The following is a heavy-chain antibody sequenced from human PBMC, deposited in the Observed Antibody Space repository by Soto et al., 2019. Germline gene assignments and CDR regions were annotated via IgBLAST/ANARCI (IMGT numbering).Heavy chain of an antibody. J-gene: IGHJ4*02. CDR3: ARPGSTSGWFYFAS. CDR2: LSYSGTT. V-gene: IGHV4-39*01. CDR1: GEPINCDDYF. Sequence: QLRLQESGPGLLKPSETLSVTCSVTGEPINCDDYFWGWIRQPPGNGLEWIGSLSYSGTTYYNPSLKSRVALSIDTSKNPFSLKLSSVTAADTAVYFCARPGSTSGWFYFASWGQGALVIVSS. D-gene: IGHD6-19*01.